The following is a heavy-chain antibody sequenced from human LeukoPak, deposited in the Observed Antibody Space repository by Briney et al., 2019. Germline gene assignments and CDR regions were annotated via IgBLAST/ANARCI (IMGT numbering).Heavy chain of an antibody. V-gene: IGHV4-59*01. J-gene: IGHJ2*01. CDR1: GGSISSYY. CDR3: AREDTAQPTGSYYDSSGYYYGWYFDL. D-gene: IGHD3-22*01. Sequence: PSETLSLTCTVSGGSISSYYWSWIRQPPGKGLEWIGYIYYSGSTNYNPSLKSRVTISVDTSKNQFSLKLSSVTAADTAVYYCAREDTAQPTGSYYDSSGYYYGWYFDLWGRGTLVTVSS. CDR2: IYYSGST.